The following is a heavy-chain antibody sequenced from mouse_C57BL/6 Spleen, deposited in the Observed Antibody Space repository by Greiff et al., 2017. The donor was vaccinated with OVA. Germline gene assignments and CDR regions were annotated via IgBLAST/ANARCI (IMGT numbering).Heavy chain of an antibody. V-gene: IGHV1-81*01. J-gene: IGHJ2*01. CDR2: IYPRSGNT. CDR3: SRNDGSYFDY. D-gene: IGHD2-3*01. Sequence: VQLQQSRAELARPGASVKLSCKASGYTFPSYGISWVTQRTGPGLEWIGEIYPRSGNTYYNEKFTGKAKLTVDKSSSTAYMEPRCLTSEDSSVYFCSRNDGSYFDYGGQGTTLTVSS. CDR1: GYTFPSYG.